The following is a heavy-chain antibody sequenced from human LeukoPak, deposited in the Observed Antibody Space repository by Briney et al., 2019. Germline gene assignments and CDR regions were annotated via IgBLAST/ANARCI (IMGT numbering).Heavy chain of an antibody. CDR1: GFTFSSYS. V-gene: IGHV3-21*01. D-gene: IGHD3-3*01. Sequence: GGSLRLSCAASGFTFSSYSMNWVRQAPGKGLEWVSSISSSSSYIYYANSVKGRFTISRDNAKNSLYLQMNSLRAEDTAVYYCARDFGPDPDYWGQGTLVTVSS. J-gene: IGHJ4*02. CDR3: ARDFGPDPDY. CDR2: ISSSSSYI.